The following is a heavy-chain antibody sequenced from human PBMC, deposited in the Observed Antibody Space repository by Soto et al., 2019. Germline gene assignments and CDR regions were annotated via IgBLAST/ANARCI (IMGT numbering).Heavy chain of an antibody. Sequence: GGSLRLSCAASGFTFSSYGMHWVRQAPGKGLEWVAVISYDGNNKYYADSVKGRFTISRDNSKNTLYLQMNSLRAEDTAVYYCAKDRYISSRAPVKKGYYYGMDVWGQGTTVTVSS. D-gene: IGHD6-13*01. CDR3: AKDRYISSRAPVKKGYYYGMDV. CDR2: ISYDGNNK. CDR1: GFTFSSYG. V-gene: IGHV3-30*18. J-gene: IGHJ6*02.